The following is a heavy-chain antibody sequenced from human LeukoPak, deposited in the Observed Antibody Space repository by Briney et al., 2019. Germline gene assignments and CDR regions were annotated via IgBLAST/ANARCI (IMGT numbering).Heavy chain of an antibody. CDR1: GFTFSNYW. CDR3: GASSGPNWFDP. V-gene: IGHV3-74*01. CDR2: INSDGGSA. Sequence: GGSLRLSCAASGFTFSNYWMNWVRQAPGKGLVWVSRINSDGGSASYADSVKGRFTISRDSAKNTLYLQMNSLRVEDTAVYYCGASSGPNWFDPWGQGTLVTVSS. J-gene: IGHJ5*02. D-gene: IGHD3-22*01.